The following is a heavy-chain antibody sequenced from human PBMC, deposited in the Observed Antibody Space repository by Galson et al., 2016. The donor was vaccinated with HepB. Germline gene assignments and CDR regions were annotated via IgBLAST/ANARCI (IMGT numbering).Heavy chain of an antibody. V-gene: IGHV4-4*07. CDR2: ILTSGTT. D-gene: IGHD6-19*01. CDR1: RGSMGTYQ. CDR3: ARETAVGGGLDY. J-gene: IGHJ4*01. Sequence: SETLSLTCTVSRGSMGTYQWWSWVRQSAGKGLEWIGRILTSGTTNYSPSLRSRVSLSVDTSQSQLSLKMTSVTAADTAVYYCARETAVGGGLDYWGHGILVTVSS.